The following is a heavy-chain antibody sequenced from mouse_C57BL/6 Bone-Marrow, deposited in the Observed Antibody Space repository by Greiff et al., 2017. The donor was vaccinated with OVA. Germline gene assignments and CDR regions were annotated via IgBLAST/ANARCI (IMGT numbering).Heavy chain of an antibody. D-gene: IGHD3-2*02. CDR1: GYTFTDYY. CDR3: ASVAHATSAWFAY. J-gene: IGHJ3*01. V-gene: IGHV1-19*01. Sequence: EVQLQQPGPVLVKPGASVKMSCKASGYTFTDYYMNWVKQSHGQSLEWIGVINPYNGGTSYNQKFKSKATLTVDKSSSTAYMELNRLTSDGSTVYYCASVAHATSAWFAYWGQGTLLTVSA. CDR2: INPYNGGT.